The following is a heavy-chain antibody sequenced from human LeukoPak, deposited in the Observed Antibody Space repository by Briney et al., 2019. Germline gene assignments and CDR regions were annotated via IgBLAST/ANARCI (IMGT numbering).Heavy chain of an antibody. D-gene: IGHD3-22*01. J-gene: IGHJ4*02. CDR3: ANTRISGSNFDY. Sequence: ASVKISCKVSGYTFTDYYMHWVQQAPGKGLEWMGLVDPEDGGTIYAEKFQGRVTITADTSTDTAYMELSSLRSEDTAVYYCANTRISGSNFDYWGQGTLVTVSS. CDR2: VDPEDGGT. V-gene: IGHV1-69-2*01. CDR1: GYTFTDYY.